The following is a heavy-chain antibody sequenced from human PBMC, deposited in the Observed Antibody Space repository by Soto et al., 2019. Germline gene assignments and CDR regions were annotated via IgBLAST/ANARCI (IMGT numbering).Heavy chain of an antibody. V-gene: IGHV1-3*01. CDR2: INAGNGNT. J-gene: IGHJ6*02. CDR1: GYTFTSYA. D-gene: IGHD4-17*01. Sequence: GGSVKVSCKASGYTFTSYAMHWVRQAPGQRLEWMGWINAGNGNTKYSQKFQGRVTITRDTSASTAYMELSSLISEDTALYYCARVYGDYGISYYYYGMDVWGQGTTVTVSS. CDR3: ARVYGDYGISYYYYGMDV.